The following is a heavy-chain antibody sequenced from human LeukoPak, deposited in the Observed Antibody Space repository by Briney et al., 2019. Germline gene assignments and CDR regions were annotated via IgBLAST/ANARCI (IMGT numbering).Heavy chain of an antibody. CDR1: GFTFITYW. CDR3: AKDIAAAAPFDY. D-gene: IGHD6-13*01. J-gene: IGHJ4*02. CDR2: IKQDGSEK. Sequence: GGSLRLSCTASGFTFITYWMSWVRQAPGKGLEWVANIKQDGSEKYYVDSVKGRFTISRDNSKNTLYLQMNSLRAEDTAVYYCAKDIAAAAPFDYWGQGTLVTVSS. V-gene: IGHV3-7*03.